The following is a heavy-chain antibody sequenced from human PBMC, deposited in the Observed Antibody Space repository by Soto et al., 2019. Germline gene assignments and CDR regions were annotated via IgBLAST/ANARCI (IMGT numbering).Heavy chain of an antibody. V-gene: IGHV3-23*01. CDR2: ISGSGGST. CDR1: GFTFSSYA. J-gene: IGHJ5*02. Sequence: EVQLLESGGGLVQPGGSLRLSCAASGFTFSSYAMSWVRQAPGKGLEWVSAISGSGGSTYYADSVKGRFTISRDNSKNKLYLQMNSLRAEDTAVYYCAKGSLSWFGEHWFDPWGQGTLVTVSS. CDR3: AKGSLSWFGEHWFDP. D-gene: IGHD3-10*01.